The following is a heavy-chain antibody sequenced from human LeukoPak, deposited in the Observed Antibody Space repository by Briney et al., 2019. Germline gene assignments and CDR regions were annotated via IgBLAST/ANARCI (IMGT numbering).Heavy chain of an antibody. CDR2: ISNGGAAT. CDR1: GFTFSTYA. J-gene: IGHJ3*02. CDR3: AKELWTTRAFDI. Sequence: GGSLRLSCAASGFTFSTYALNWVRQAPGKGLTWVSSISNGGAATYYADSVKGRFTISRDNSKSTLYLQMNSLTAEDTTVYFCAKELWTTRAFDIWGQGTTVTVSS. V-gene: IGHV3-23*01. D-gene: IGHD1-1*01.